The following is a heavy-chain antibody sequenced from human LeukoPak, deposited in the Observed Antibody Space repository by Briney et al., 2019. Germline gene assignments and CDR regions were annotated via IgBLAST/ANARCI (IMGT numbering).Heavy chain of an antibody. V-gene: IGHV3-53*01. D-gene: IGHD3-3*01. J-gene: IGHJ6*02. CDR2: IYSGGST. CDR1: GFTFSSNY. Sequence: GGSLRLSCAASGFTFSSNYMSWVRQAPGKGLEWVSVIYSGGSTYYADSVKGRFTISRDNSKNTLYLQMNSLRAEDTAVYYCTREYRFLEWFYGMDVWGQGTTVTVSS. CDR3: TREYRFLEWFYGMDV.